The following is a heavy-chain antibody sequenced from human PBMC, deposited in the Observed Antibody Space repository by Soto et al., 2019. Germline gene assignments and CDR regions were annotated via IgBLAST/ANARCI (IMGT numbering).Heavy chain of an antibody. CDR1: GFTFSNAW. Sequence: GVSLRLSCAASGFTFSNAWMSWVRQAPGKGLEWIGRIKTNSDGGTVDYASPVKGRFTISRDDSKSMLYLDLNSLKTEDTGVYFCATVYCATTSCYAPFDYWGKGTLVTVSS. CDR3: ATVYCATTSCYAPFDY. J-gene: IGHJ4*02. CDR2: IKTNSDGGTV. V-gene: IGHV3-15*01. D-gene: IGHD2-2*01.